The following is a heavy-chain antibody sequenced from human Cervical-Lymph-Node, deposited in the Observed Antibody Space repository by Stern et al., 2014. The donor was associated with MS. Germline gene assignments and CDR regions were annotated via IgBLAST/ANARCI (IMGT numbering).Heavy chain of an antibody. CDR3: ARDDGGFCTGGTCSNY. J-gene: IGHJ4*02. V-gene: IGHV1-18*01. D-gene: IGHD2-15*01. Sequence: DQLVESGAEVKKPGASVKVSCRASGYTFTSYSISWVRQAPGQGLEWMGWISAYNGDTNYAQKLQGRVTMTTDTSTNTAYMELRSLGSDDSAVYYCARDDGGFCTGGTCSNYWGQGTLVTVSS. CDR1: GYTFTSYS. CDR2: ISAYNGDT.